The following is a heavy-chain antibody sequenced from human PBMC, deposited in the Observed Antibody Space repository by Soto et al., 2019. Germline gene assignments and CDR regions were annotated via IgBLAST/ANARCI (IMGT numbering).Heavy chain of an antibody. D-gene: IGHD6-6*01. CDR1: GFTFSSYA. V-gene: IGHV3-23*01. Sequence: PGGSLRLSCAASGFTFSSYAMSWVRQAPGKGLEWVSAISGSGGSTYYADSVKGRFTISRDNSKNTLYLQMNSLRAEDTAVYYCANWIEWYSSSSTRDYFDYWGQGTLVTVS. J-gene: IGHJ4*02. CDR3: ANWIEWYSSSSTRDYFDY. CDR2: ISGSGGST.